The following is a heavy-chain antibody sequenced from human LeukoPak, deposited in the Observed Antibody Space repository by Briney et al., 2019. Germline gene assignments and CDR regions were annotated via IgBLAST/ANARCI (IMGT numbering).Heavy chain of an antibody. V-gene: IGHV1-18*01. CDR3: ARDSGDYSKEYDGFDT. Sequence: ASVKVSCKASGYTFTTYGIRWVRQAPGQGLEWMGWISGYNGNTNYAQKLQGRVTMTTDTSTSTAYMELRSLRSDDTAVYYCARDSGDYSKEYDGFDTWGQGTMVTVSS. D-gene: IGHD4-11*01. CDR1: GYTFTTYG. CDR2: ISGYNGNT. J-gene: IGHJ3*02.